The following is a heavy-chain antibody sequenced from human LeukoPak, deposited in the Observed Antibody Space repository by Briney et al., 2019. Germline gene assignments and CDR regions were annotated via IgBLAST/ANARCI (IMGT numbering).Heavy chain of an antibody. CDR3: AKDQGRSSWYRLDYYYYGMDV. CDR1: GXTFSSYA. D-gene: IGHD6-13*01. CDR2: ISGSGGST. J-gene: IGHJ6*02. V-gene: IGHV3-23*01. Sequence: GSLRLXXXASGXTFSSYAMSWVRQAPGKGLEWVSAISGSGGSTYYADSVKGRFTISRDNSKNTLYLQMNSLRAEDTAVYYCAKDQGRSSWYRLDYYYYGMDVWGQGTTVTVSS.